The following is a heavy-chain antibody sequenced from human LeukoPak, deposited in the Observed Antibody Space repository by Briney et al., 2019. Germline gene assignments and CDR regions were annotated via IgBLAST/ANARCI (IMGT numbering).Heavy chain of an antibody. CDR3: ARGFQLGSTAY. D-gene: IGHD1-1*01. CDR1: GFTFSSYS. J-gene: IGHJ4*02. Sequence: PGGSLRLSCAASGFTFSSYSMNWVRQAPGKGLEWVSYISSSSSTIYYADSVKGRFTISRDNAKNSLYLQMNSLRAEDTAVYYCARGFQLGSTAYWGQGTLVTVSS. CDR2: ISSSSSTI. V-gene: IGHV3-48*01.